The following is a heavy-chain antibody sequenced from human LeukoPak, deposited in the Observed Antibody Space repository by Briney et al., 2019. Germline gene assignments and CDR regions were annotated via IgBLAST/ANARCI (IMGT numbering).Heavy chain of an antibody. V-gene: IGHV1-18*01. J-gene: IGHJ4*02. CDR1: GYMFNRYG. D-gene: IGHD2-8*02. CDR2: ISGYNGDT. CDR3: ARDYFHGHCAGLSCFLLDY. Sequence: ASVKVSCKASGYMFNRYGISWVRQGPGQGLEWKGWISGYNGDTKYAEKLQGRVTMTTDTSTSTAYMELGSLNSDDTAVYFCARDYFHGHCAGLSCFLLDYWGQGTLVTVPS.